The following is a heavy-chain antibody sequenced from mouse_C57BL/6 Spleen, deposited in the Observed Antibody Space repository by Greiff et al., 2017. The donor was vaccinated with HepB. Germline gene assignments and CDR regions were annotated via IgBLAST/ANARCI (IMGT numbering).Heavy chain of an antibody. V-gene: IGHV10-1*01. CDR1: GFSFNTYA. J-gene: IGHJ1*03. D-gene: IGHD2-3*01. CDR3: VRVTDGYFDV. Sequence: GGGLVQPTGSLKLSCAASGFSFNTYAMTWVRQAPGKGLEWVARIRSKSNNYATYYADSVKDRFTISRDDSESMLYLQMNNLKTEDTAMYDWVRVTDGYFDVWGTGTRVTVSS. CDR2: IRSKSNNYAT.